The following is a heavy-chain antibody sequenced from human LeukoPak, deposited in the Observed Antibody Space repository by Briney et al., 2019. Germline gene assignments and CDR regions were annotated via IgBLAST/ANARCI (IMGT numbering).Heavy chain of an antibody. Sequence: GESLKISCKGSGYSFTSYWISWVRQMPGKGLEWMGRIDPSDYYTNYSPSFQGHVTISVDTSISTAYLQWSSLKASDTAMYYCARREMTGYSSACYYWGQGTLVTVSS. J-gene: IGHJ4*02. CDR2: IDPSDYYT. CDR3: ARREMTGYSSACYY. D-gene: IGHD6-19*01. CDR1: GYSFTSYW. V-gene: IGHV5-10-1*01.